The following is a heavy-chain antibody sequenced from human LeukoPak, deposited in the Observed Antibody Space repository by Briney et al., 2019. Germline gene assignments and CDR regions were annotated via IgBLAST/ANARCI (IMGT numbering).Heavy chain of an antibody. CDR3: AKTATRLRRGGFDY. V-gene: IGHV3-30*18. CDR2: ISYDGSNK. CDR1: GFTFSSYG. J-gene: IGHJ4*02. D-gene: IGHD2-15*01. Sequence: PGGSLRLSCAASGFTFSSYGMQWVRQAPGKGLEWVAVISYDGSNKYYADSVKGRFTISRDNSKNTLYLQMNSLRAEDTAVYYCAKTATRLRRGGFDYWGQGTLVTVSS.